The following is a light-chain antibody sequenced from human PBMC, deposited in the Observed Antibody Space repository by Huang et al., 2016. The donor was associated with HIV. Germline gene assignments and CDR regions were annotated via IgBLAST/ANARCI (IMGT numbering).Light chain of an antibody. Sequence: DIVLTQSPDSLAVSLGERATINCSYSRSILYNSNNKNYLTWHQHKPGQSPKLLIYCASTRESGVPDRFSRSGSETDFTLTISSLHAEEVAFYFCQQYYTTPGTFGPGTTVHIK. V-gene: IGKV4-1*01. J-gene: IGKJ3*01. CDR1: RSILYNSNNKNY. CDR3: QQYYTTPGT. CDR2: CAS.